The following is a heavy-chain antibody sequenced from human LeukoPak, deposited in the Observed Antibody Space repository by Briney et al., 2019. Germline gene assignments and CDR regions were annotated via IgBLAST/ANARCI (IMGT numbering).Heavy chain of an antibody. CDR2: IWYDGSNK. J-gene: IGHJ3*02. V-gene: IGHV3-33*01. Sequence: GGSLRLSCAASGFTFSSYGMHWVRQAPGKGLEWVAVIWYDGSNKYYADSVKGRFTISRDNSKNTLYLQMNSLRAEDTAVYYCARGWLDIVGAADIWGQGTMVTVSS. CDR3: ARGWLDIVGAADI. D-gene: IGHD1-26*01. CDR1: GFTFSSYG.